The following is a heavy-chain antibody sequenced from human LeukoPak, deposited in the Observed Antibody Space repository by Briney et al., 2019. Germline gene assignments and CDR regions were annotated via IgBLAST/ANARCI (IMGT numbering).Heavy chain of an antibody. J-gene: IGHJ3*02. D-gene: IGHD2-15*01. CDR3: VRGRGASYHDVLQI. Sequence: ASVKVSCKASGYTFTSYAMNWVRQAPGQGLEWRGWINIGNGNTKYSREVEGRVIITRDTSARTVYMELTSLRPEDMAVYYCVRGRGASYHDVLQIWGQGTTLIVSS. V-gene: IGHV1-3*03. CDR2: INIGNGNT. CDR1: GYTFTSYA.